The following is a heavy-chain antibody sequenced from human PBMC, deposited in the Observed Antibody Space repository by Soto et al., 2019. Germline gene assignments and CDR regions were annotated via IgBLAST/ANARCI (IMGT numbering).Heavy chain of an antibody. J-gene: IGHJ4*02. CDR1: GFTFSDYY. V-gene: IGHV3-11*01. Sequence: GGSLRLSCAASGFTFSDYYMSWIRQAPGKGLEWVSYISSSGSTIYYADSVKGRFTISRDNAKNSLYLQMNSLRAEDTAVYYCAREVILTGFECFFDYWGQGTLVTVXS. D-gene: IGHD3-9*01. CDR3: AREVILTGFECFFDY. CDR2: ISSSGSTI.